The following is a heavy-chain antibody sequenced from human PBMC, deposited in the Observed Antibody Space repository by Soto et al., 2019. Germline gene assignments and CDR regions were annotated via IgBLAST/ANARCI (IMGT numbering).Heavy chain of an antibody. CDR2: ISAAGDP. CDR1: GFTFRNYD. Sequence: EVQLVESGGGLVQPGGSLRLSCEASGFTFRNYDMHWVRQGTGKGLEWVSGISAAGDPDYADSVEGRFTISRENAQNSFLLQMNSLRVGDTAVYYCARTERDFYGMDVWGQGTTVIVSS. V-gene: IGHV3-13*05. J-gene: IGHJ6*02. CDR3: ARTERDFYGMDV.